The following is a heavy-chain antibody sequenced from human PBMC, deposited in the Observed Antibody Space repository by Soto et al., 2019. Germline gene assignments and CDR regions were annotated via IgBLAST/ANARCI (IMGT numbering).Heavy chain of an antibody. Sequence: QVQLVQSGAEVKKPGSSVKVSCKASGGTFSSYAISRVRQAPGQGLEWMGGIIPIFGTANYAQKFQGRVTITADESTSTAYMELSSLRSEDTAVYYCARDGARITMVRGVMGAFDIWGQGTMVTVSS. CDR3: ARDGARITMVRGVMGAFDI. CDR1: GGTFSSYA. D-gene: IGHD3-10*01. J-gene: IGHJ3*02. V-gene: IGHV1-69*01. CDR2: IIPIFGTA.